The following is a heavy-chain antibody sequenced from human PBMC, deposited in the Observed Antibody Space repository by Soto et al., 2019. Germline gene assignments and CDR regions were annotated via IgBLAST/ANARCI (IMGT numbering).Heavy chain of an antibody. J-gene: IGHJ6*02. V-gene: IGHV4-30-2*01. CDR2: VYHTGNA. Sequence: SETLSLTCTVSGGSITTAGYSWSWIRQPPGKALEWIGYVYHTGNAYPKPSLKSRVTISLDGSKNQFSLKMTSVTAADTALYYCASRPFYYYGLDVWGQGTTVTVSS. CDR3: ASRPFYYYGLDV. CDR1: GGSITTAGYS.